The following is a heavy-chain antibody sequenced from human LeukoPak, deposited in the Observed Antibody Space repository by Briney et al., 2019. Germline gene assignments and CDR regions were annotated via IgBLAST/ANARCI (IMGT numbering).Heavy chain of an antibody. V-gene: IGHV3-23*01. CDR3: AKDQGIDYGDQLHY. CDR1: GFTFRNYA. CDR2: ISGGGVRT. D-gene: IGHD4/OR15-4a*01. J-gene: IGHJ4*02. Sequence: GGSLRLSCAASGFTFRNYAMTWVRQAPGKGLEWVSGISGGGVRTYYGDSGKGRFTISRDNSKNTLYLQTNNLRAEDTAVYYCAKDQGIDYGDQLHYWGQGTLVTVSS.